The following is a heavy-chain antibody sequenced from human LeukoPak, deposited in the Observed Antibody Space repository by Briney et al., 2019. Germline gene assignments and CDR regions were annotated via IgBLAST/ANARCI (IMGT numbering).Heavy chain of an antibody. CDR1: GGSISSDYW. Sequence: SETLSLTCAVSGGSISSDYWWSWVRQSPGKGLEWIGEIYRSGGTNYNPSLKSRVTISVDKSKNQFSLKLTSVTAADTAVYYCARLDSRIRSSWYFNYWGQGTLVTVSS. D-gene: IGHD6-13*01. CDR3: ARLDSRIRSSWYFNY. CDR2: IYRSGGT. V-gene: IGHV4-4*02. J-gene: IGHJ4*02.